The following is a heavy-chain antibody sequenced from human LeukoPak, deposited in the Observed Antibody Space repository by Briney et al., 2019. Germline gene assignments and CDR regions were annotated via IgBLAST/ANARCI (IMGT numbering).Heavy chain of an antibody. CDR2: IYHSGST. D-gene: IGHD4-17*01. J-gene: IGHJ4*02. CDR3: ARGGSDYGDYDY. V-gene: IGHV4-30-2*01. Sequence: PSETLSLTCAVSGGSISSGGYSWSWIRQPPGKGLEWIGYIYHSGSTYYNPSLKSRVTISVDRSKNQFSLKLSSVTAADTAVYYCARGGSDYGDYDYWGQGTLVTVSS. CDR1: GGSISSGGYS.